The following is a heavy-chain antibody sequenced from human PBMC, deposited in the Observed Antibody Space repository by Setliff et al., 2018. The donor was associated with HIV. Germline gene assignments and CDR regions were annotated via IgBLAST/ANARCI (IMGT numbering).Heavy chain of an antibody. CDR1: GGSISSPGYY. J-gene: IGHJ6*03. CDR3: ARETGTYNYYYMDV. V-gene: IGHV4-61*08. D-gene: IGHD1-1*01. Sequence: PSETLSLTCTVSGGSISSPGYYWSWIRQHPGKGLEWIGYFYYTGSDYYNPSLKSRVTMSVDTSKNQFSLKLSSVTAADTAVYYCARETGTYNYYYMDVWGKGTTVTVSS. CDR2: FYYTGSD.